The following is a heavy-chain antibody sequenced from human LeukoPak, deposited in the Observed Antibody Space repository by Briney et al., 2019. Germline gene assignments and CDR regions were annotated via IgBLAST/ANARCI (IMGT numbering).Heavy chain of an antibody. V-gene: IGHV4-61*02. J-gene: IGHJ4*02. CDR1: GGSISSGSYY. CDR3: ARDIFPYYYYFWSGYAPL. D-gene: IGHD3-3*01. Sequence: SQTLSLTCTVSGGSISSGSYYWSWIRQPAGKGPEWIGRIYTSGSTNYNPSLKSRVTISVDTSKNQFSLKLSSVTAADTAVYYCARDIFPYYYYFWSGYAPLWGQGTLVTVSS. CDR2: IYTSGST.